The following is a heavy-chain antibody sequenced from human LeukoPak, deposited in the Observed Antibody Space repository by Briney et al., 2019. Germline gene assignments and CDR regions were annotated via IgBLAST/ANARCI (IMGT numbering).Heavy chain of an antibody. CDR3: AKDPAAGTVDY. CDR1: GFTVSSNY. D-gene: IGHD6-13*01. CDR2: IYSGGST. V-gene: IGHV3-66*01. J-gene: IGHJ4*02. Sequence: GGSLRLSCAASGFTVSSNYMSWVRQAPGKGLEWVSVIYSGGSTYYADSVKGRFTISRDNSKNTLYLQMNSLRAEDTAVYYCAKDPAAGTVDYWGQGTLVTVSS.